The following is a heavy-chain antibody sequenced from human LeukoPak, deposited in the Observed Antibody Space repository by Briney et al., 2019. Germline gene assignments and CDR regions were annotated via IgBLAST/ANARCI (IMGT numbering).Heavy chain of an antibody. CDR1: GFTFSTCD. CDR3: AKRGGSYIGYFDY. J-gene: IGHJ4*02. Sequence: GGSLRLSCAASGFTFSTCDMHWVRQAPGKGLEWVSFIRYDGSDKLYADSVKGRFTVSRDNSKNTLYLQMNSLRPEDTAVYYCAKRGGSYIGYFDYWGQGTLVTVSS. D-gene: IGHD1-26*01. CDR2: IRYDGSDK. V-gene: IGHV3-30*02.